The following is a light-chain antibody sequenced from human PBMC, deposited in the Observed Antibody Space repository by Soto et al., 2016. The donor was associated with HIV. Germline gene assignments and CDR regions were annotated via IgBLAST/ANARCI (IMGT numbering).Light chain of an antibody. V-gene: IGLV3-1*01. CDR2: QDT. CDR1: KLGDKY. CDR3: QAWDSSTVL. J-gene: IGLJ2*01. Sequence: SYELTQPPSVSVSPGQTASITCSGDKLGDKYACWYRQRPGQSPVLVIYQDTKRPSGIPERFSGSNSGNTATLTISGTQAMDEADYYCQAWDSSTVLFGGGTKLTVL.